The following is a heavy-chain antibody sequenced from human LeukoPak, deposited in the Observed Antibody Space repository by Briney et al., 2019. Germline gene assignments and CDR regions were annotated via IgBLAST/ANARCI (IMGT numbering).Heavy chain of an antibody. CDR1: GYILTSYG. J-gene: IGHJ5*02. D-gene: IGHD3-22*01. CDR3: ARDINGYYYDSHGYYPTDL. Sequence: ASVKVSCKASGYILTSYGISWVRQAPGQGLEWMGWISVYNDNTNYPQRLQGRVTMTTDTSTTTAYMELRSLRSDDTAVYYCARDINGYYYDSHGYYPTDLWGQGTLVTVSS. V-gene: IGHV1-18*01. CDR2: ISVYNDNT.